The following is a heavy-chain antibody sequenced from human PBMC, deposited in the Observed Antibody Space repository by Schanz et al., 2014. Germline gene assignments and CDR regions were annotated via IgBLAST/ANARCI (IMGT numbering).Heavy chain of an antibody. D-gene: IGHD3-9*01. J-gene: IGHJ4*02. CDR2: ISGSGGST. CDR3: AYYDVLTGFDY. CDR1: GFTFSNYA. Sequence: DVQLVDSGGGLVQPGGSLRLSCAGSGFTFSNYAIHWVRQAPGQGLEWVSAISGSGGSTYYADSVKGRFTISRDNSKNTLYLQINSLRAEDTAVYYCAYYDVLTGFDYWGQGTQVTVSS. V-gene: IGHV3-23*04.